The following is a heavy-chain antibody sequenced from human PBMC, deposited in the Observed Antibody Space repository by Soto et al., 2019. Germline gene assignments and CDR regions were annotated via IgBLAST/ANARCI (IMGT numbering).Heavy chain of an antibody. J-gene: IGHJ4*02. D-gene: IGHD3-9*01. CDR3: ATARRGYDILTGPYYFDY. Sequence: QLQLQESGPGLVKPSETLSLTCTVSGGSISSSSYYWGWIRQPPGKGLEWIGSIYYSGSTYYNPSLKSRVTISVDTSKNQFSLKLSSVTAADTAVYYCATARRGYDILTGPYYFDYWGQGTLVTVSS. CDR1: GGSISSSSYY. V-gene: IGHV4-39*01. CDR2: IYYSGST.